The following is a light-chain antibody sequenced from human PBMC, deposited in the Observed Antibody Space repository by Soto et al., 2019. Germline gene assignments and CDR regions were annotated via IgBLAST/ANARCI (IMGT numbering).Light chain of an antibody. CDR2: DVS. CDR3: NSYTTSNTRQIV. J-gene: IGLJ1*01. V-gene: IGLV2-14*01. Sequence: QSALTQPASVSGSPGQSITISCTGTSSDVGGYNYVSWYQQHPGKAPKFMIYDVSNRPSGVSTRFSGSKSGNMASLTISGLQAEDEADYYCNSYTTSNTRQIVFGTGTQLTVL. CDR1: SSDVGGYNY.